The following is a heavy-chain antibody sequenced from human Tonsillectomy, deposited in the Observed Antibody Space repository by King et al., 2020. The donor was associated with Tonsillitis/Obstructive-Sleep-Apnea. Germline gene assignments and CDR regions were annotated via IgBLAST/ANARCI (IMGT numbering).Heavy chain of an antibody. D-gene: IGHD5-18*01. CDR3: AKAGYSYGTTRLYYFDY. CDR2: ISGSGGST. CDR1: GFTFNNYA. J-gene: IGHJ4*02. V-gene: IGHV3-23*04. Sequence: VQLVESGGGLAQPGGSLRLSCAASGFTFNNYAMSWVRQAPGKGLEWVSGISGSGGSTYYADSVKGRFTISRDNSKNTLYLQMNSLRAEDTAVYYCAKAGYSYGTTRLYYFDYWGQGTLVTVSS.